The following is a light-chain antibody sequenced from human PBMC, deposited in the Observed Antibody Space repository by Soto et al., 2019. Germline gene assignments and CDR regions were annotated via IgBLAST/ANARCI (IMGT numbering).Light chain of an antibody. CDR3: AAWDDSLNGVV. J-gene: IGLJ2*01. CDR2: CNN. CDR1: SSNLGSNT. V-gene: IGLV1-44*01. Sequence: QSVLTQPPSASGTPGQRVTISCSGSSSNLGSNTVNWYQQLPGTAPKLLIYCNNQRPSGVPDRFSGSKSGTSASLAISGRQSEDEADYYCAAWDDSLNGVVFGGGTKLTVL.